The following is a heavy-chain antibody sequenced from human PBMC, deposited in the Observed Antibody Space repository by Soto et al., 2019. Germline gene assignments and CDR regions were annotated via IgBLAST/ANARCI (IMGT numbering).Heavy chain of an antibody. J-gene: IGHJ6*02. V-gene: IGHV3-23*01. D-gene: IGHD6-19*01. Sequence: GGSMRLSCAASGFTFSSYAMSWVRQAPGKGLEWVSAISGSGGSTYYADSVKGRFTISRDNSKNTLYLQMNSLRVEDTAVYYCAKDLIVVAGNRYYYGMDVWGQGTTVTVSS. CDR3: AKDLIVVAGNRYYYGMDV. CDR2: ISGSGGST. CDR1: GFTFSSYA.